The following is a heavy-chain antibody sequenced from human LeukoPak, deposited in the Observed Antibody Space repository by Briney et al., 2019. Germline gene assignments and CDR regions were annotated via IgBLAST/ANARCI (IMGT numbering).Heavy chain of an antibody. Sequence: ASVKVSCKASGYTFTSYGISWVRQAPGQGLEWMGWISAYNGNTNYAQKLQGRVTMTTDTSTSTAYMELRSLRSDDTAVYYCARDNRYYDYVWGSYLYFDYWGQGTPVTVSS. J-gene: IGHJ4*02. CDR2: ISAYNGNT. CDR3: ARDNRYYDYVWGSYLYFDY. D-gene: IGHD3-16*02. V-gene: IGHV1-18*01. CDR1: GYTFTSYG.